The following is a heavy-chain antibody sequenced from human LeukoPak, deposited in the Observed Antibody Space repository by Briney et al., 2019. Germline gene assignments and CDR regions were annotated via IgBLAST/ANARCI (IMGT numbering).Heavy chain of an antibody. CDR2: IYYSGST. Sequence: SQTLSLTCTVSGGSISSGGYYWSWIRQHPGKGLEWIGYIYYSGSTYYNPSLKSRVTISVDTSKNQFSLKLSSVTAADTAVYYCAREAYSSLGDWFDPWGRGTLVTVSS. CDR1: GGSISSGGYY. D-gene: IGHD6-6*01. J-gene: IGHJ5*02. V-gene: IGHV4-31*03. CDR3: AREAYSSLGDWFDP.